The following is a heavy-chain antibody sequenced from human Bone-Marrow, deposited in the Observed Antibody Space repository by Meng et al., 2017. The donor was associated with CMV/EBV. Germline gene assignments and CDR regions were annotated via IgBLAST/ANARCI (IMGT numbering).Heavy chain of an antibody. CDR3: ARDNNWGPDY. CDR1: GYTFTAYY. CDR2: IHPHSGDT. Sequence: ASVKVSCKASGYTFTAYYFHWVRQAPGQGLEWMGWIHPHSGDTNYAQQFQGRVTLTRDTSINTGYMELTRITSEDTAVYYCARDNNWGPDYWGQGTLVTVSS. D-gene: IGHD7-27*01. J-gene: IGHJ4*02. V-gene: IGHV1-2*02.